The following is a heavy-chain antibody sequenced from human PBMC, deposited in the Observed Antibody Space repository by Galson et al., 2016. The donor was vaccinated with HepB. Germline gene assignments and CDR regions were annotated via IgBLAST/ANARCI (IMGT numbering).Heavy chain of an antibody. CDR2: TWPDGSQK. CDR3: ARGDIVSTPGRFFDY. CDR1: GFTFSDYA. D-gene: IGHD5/OR15-5a*01. Sequence: SLRLSCAASGFTFSDYAMHWVRQAPGKGLEWVSLTWPDGSQKYYADSVKGRFTISRDNSKNTVSLEMNSLRAEDMAIYYCARGDIVSTPGRFFDYWGQGTLVTVSS. J-gene: IGHJ4*02. V-gene: IGHV3-33*01.